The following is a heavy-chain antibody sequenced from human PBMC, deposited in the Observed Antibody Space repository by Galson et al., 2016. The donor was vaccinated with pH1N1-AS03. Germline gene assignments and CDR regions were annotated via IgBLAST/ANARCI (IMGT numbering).Heavy chain of an antibody. Sequence: SLRLSCAASGFTFSTYAMSWVRQAPGKGLEWVSSISGADLSTYYADSVKGRFTVSRDNSKNTLYLQMNGLRAEDTAIYYCANPRASGTTMVTGLDYWGQGILVTVS. D-gene: IGHD5-18*01. CDR2: ISGADLST. V-gene: IGHV3-23*01. CDR1: GFTFSTYA. CDR3: ANPRASGTTMVTGLDY. J-gene: IGHJ4*02.